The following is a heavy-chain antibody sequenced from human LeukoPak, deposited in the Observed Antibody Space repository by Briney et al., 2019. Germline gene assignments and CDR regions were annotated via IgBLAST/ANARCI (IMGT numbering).Heavy chain of an antibody. V-gene: IGHV3-21*01. CDR3: ARDQAVKNSYYMDV. J-gene: IGHJ6*03. Sequence: GGSLRLSCVGSGFIFSSYSMNWVRQAPGKGLEWVSSISSSSSYIYYADSVKGRFTISRDNAKNSLYLQMNSLRAEDTAVYYCARDQAVKNSYYMDVWGKGTTVTVSS. CDR2: ISSSSSYI. CDR1: GFIFSSYS. D-gene: IGHD4-17*01.